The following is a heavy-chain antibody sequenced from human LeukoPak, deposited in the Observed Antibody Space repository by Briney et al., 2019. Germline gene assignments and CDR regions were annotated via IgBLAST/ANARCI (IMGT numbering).Heavy chain of an antibody. J-gene: IGHJ5*02. D-gene: IGHD2-15*01. V-gene: IGHV4-39*01. Sequence: PSETLSLTCTVSGGSISSRSYYWGWLRQPPGKGLEWIASIFYSGSTYHNPSLKSRVTISVDTSKNQFSLKLSSVTAADTAVYYCARPSWVVGHPFDPWGQGTLVTVSS. CDR1: GGSISSRSYY. CDR3: ARPSWVVGHPFDP. CDR2: IFYSGST.